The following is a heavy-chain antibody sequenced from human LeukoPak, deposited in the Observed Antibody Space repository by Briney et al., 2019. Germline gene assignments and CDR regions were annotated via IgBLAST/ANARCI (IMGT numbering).Heavy chain of an antibody. CDR1: GGSISSYY. J-gene: IGHJ6*03. Sequence: SETLSLTCTVSGGSISSYYWSWIRQPAGKGLEWIGRIYTSGSTNYNPSLKSRVTMSVDTSKNQFSLKLSSVTAADTAVYYCARDPLLRSDERYYYMDVWGKGTTVTVSS. D-gene: IGHD4-17*01. CDR2: IYTSGST. CDR3: ARDPLLRSDERYYYMDV. V-gene: IGHV4-4*07.